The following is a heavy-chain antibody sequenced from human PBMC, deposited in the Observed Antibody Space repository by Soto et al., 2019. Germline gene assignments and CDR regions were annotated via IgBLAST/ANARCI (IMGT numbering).Heavy chain of an antibody. CDR3: ARVPYGSGSPPDY. CDR2: IYYSGST. J-gene: IGHJ4*02. CDR1: GGSISSYY. D-gene: IGHD3-10*01. V-gene: IGHV4-59*01. Sequence: SETLSLTCTVSGGSISSYYWSWIRQPPGKGLEWIGYIYYSGSTNYNPSLKSRVTISVDTSKNQFSLKLSSVTAADTAVYYCARVPYGSGSPPDYWGQGTLVTVS.